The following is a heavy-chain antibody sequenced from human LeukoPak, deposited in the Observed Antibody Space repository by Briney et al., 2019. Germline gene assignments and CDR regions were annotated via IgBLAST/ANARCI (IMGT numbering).Heavy chain of an antibody. J-gene: IGHJ6*02. CDR1: VGTFSSYA. D-gene: IGHD2-2*01. Sequence: ASVKVSCKASVGTFSSYAISWVRQAHGQGLEWMGWINTNTGNPTYAQGFTGRFVFSLDTSVSTAYLQISSLKAEDTAVYYCAREPPYCSSTSCPRAGYYGMDVWGQGTTVTVSS. V-gene: IGHV7-4-1*02. CDR3: AREPPYCSSTSCPRAGYYGMDV. CDR2: INTNTGNP.